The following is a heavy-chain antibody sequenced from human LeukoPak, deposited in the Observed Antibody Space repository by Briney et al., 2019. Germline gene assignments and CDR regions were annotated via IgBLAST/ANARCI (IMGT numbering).Heavy chain of an antibody. Sequence: GGSLRLSCAASGFTFSSHSMNWVRQAPGKGLEWVSSISSSSSYIYYADSVKGRFTISRDNAKNSLYLQMNSLRAEDTAVYYCARVGYSTVYYFDYWGQGTLVTVSS. CDR3: ARVGYSTVYYFDY. CDR1: GFTFSSHS. J-gene: IGHJ4*02. V-gene: IGHV3-21*01. D-gene: IGHD2-15*01. CDR2: ISSSSSYI.